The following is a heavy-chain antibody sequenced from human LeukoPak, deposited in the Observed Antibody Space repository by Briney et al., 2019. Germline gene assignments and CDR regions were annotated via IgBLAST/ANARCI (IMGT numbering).Heavy chain of an antibody. CDR3: MRGQLLRLEYFFDY. D-gene: IGHD2-21*01. V-gene: IGHV3-48*03. CDR2: ISSGGSTI. J-gene: IGHJ4*02. CDR1: GFTFSNNE. Sequence: GGSLRLSCAASGFTFSNNEMSWVRQAPGKGLEWVSYISSGGSTIYYADSVKGRFTISSDNATNSLYLQMNSLRAEDTAVYYCMRGQLLRLEYFFDYWGQGTLVTVSS.